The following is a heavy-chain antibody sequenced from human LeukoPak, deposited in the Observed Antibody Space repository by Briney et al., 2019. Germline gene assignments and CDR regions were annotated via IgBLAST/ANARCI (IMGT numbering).Heavy chain of an antibody. CDR3: VLPVMILNGYFHH. J-gene: IGHJ1*01. Sequence: GGSLRLSCAVSGFTFSIYGMHWVRQAPGKGLEWVAVISYGANNKYYADSVKGRFIISRDNSNNTLYLQMDSLRAEDTAVYYCVLPVMILNGYFHHWGQGPLVTVSS. CDR2: ISYGANNK. V-gene: IGHV3-30*03. D-gene: IGHD3-3*01. CDR1: GFTFSIYG.